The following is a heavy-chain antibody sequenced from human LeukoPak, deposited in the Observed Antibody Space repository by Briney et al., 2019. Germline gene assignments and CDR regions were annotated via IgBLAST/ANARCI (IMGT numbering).Heavy chain of an antibody. Sequence: SETLSLTCAVYGGSFSGYYWSWIRQPPGKGLEWIGEINRSGNTNYNPSLKSRVTISVDMSKNQFSLKLSSVTAADTAAYYCAIGDVGLLWFGEPKPFDYWGQGTLVTVSS. CDR1: GGSFSGYY. D-gene: IGHD3-10*01. V-gene: IGHV4-34*01. J-gene: IGHJ4*02. CDR3: AIGDVGLLWFGEPKPFDY. CDR2: INRSGNT.